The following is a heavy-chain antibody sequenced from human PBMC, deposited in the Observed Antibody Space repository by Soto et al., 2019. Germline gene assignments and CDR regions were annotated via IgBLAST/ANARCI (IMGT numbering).Heavy chain of an antibody. CDR2: MKDRRAGGTT. D-gene: IGHD2-2*01. Sequence: GGSLRLSCVVSGLTFTDAWMSWVRQAPGKGLEWVGRMKDRRAGGTTDYGAPVKGRFTISRDDLKNTLYLQMDSLKTEDTAVYYCTTVTHAPVGGQGTTVTVSS. J-gene: IGHJ6*02. CDR1: GLTFTDAW. V-gene: IGHV3-15*01. CDR3: TTVTHAPV.